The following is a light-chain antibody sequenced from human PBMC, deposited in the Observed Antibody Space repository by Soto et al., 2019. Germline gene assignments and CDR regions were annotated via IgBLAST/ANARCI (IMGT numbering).Light chain of an antibody. CDR3: QQFAKSST. CDR1: HNIERW. Sequence: IQMTQSPSPLSASVGDRVTITCRASHNIERWMAWYQQKRGRAPSLLIFDATTLHSGVPSRFSGGGSGTEFTLTINGLQPDDFATYYCQQFAKSSTFGQGTTVEIK. V-gene: IGKV1-5*01. CDR2: DAT. J-gene: IGKJ1*01.